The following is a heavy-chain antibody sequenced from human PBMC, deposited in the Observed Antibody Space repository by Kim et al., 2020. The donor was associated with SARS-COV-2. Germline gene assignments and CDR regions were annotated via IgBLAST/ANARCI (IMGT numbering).Heavy chain of an antibody. CDR2: IYPHDSDN. CDR3: ARGVDVGGSIDY. J-gene: IGHJ4*02. CDR1: GYSFTSYW. D-gene: IGHD2-2*03. V-gene: IGHV5-51*01. Sequence: GESLKISCKGFGYSFTSYWIGWVRQMPGKGLEWMGIIYPHDSDNKYSPTFQGQVTFSADKSISTAHMPCTTLKASDTAMYYCARGVDVGGSIDYWGQGTLFTVPS.